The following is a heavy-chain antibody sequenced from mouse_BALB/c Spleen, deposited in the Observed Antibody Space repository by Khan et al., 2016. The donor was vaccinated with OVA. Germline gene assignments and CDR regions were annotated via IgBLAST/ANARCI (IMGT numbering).Heavy chain of an antibody. CDR3: ARSNYYGRGLYAMDY. CDR2: IGPGSGSA. CDR1: GYTFTSYW. Sequence: DLVEPGASVKLSCKASGYTFTSYWINWIKGRPGQGLEWIGQIGPGSGSAYYNELFKGKATLTVDTSSSTVYIQLSSLSSEDSAVYFCARSNYYGRGLYAMDYWGQGTSVTVSS. D-gene: IGHD1-1*01. V-gene: IGHV1S41*01. J-gene: IGHJ4*01.